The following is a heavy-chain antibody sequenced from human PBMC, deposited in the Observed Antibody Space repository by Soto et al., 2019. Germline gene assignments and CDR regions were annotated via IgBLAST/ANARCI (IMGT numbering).Heavy chain of an antibody. D-gene: IGHD3-16*02. CDR2: IYYSGST. J-gene: IGHJ4*02. V-gene: IGHV4-39*01. Sequence: SETLSLTCTVSGGSIGSTIYYWGWIRQPPGKGLEWIGSIYYSGSTYFNPSLKSRVTISVDTSKSQFSLRLTSVTAADTAVYYCARHLSTYDYIWGSYRPYYFDYWGQGTLVTVSS. CDR1: GGSIGSTIYY. CDR3: ARHLSTYDYIWGSYRPYYFDY.